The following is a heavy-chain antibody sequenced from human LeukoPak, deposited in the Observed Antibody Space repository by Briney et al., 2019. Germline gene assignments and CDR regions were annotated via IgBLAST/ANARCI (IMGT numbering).Heavy chain of an antibody. J-gene: IGHJ4*02. CDR1: GGSISSYY. Sequence: SETLSLTCTVSGGSISSYYCSWIRQPAGKGLEWIGRIYTSGSTNYNPSLKSRVTMSVDTSKNQFSLKLSSVTAADTAVYYCARDDDRGFGSPHLVDYWGQGTLVTVSS. CDR3: ARDDDRGFGSPHLVDY. D-gene: IGHD3-10*01. V-gene: IGHV4-4*07. CDR2: IYTSGST.